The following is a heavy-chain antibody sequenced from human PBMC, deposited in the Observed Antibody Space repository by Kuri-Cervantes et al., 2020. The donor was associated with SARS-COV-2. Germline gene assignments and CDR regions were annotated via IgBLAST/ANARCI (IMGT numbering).Heavy chain of an antibody. CDR2: IYSGGST. D-gene: IGHD3-10*01. J-gene: IGHJ6*02. CDR3: ASQRFGELLYGGFYYYGMDV. CDR1: GFTVSSNY. V-gene: IGHV3-53*04. Sequence: GESLKISCAASGFTVSSNYMSWVRQAPGKGLEWVSVIYSGGSTYYADSVKGRFTISRHNSKNTLYLQMNSLRAEDTAVYYCASQRFGELLYGGFYYYGMDVWGQGTTVTVSS.